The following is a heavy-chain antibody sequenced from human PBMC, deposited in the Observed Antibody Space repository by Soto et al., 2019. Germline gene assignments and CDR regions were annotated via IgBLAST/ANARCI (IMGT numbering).Heavy chain of an antibody. J-gene: IGHJ4*02. CDR2: IWYDGKKK. V-gene: IGHV3-33*03. Sequence: QVQLVESGGGVVQPGRSLILSCAASGSSFSSYGMHWVRQAPGKGLEWVAVIWYDGKKKYYADSVKGRFTISRDNSKNTLYLQMNSLRVEDTAVYYCAGSGATGLFYLDYWGQGTLVTVSS. CDR3: AGSGATGLFYLDY. CDR1: GSSFSSYG. D-gene: IGHD1-26*01.